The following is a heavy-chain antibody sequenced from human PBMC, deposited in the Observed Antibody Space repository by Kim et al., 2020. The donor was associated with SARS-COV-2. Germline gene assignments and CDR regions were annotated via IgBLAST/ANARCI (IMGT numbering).Heavy chain of an antibody. Sequence: GGSLRLSCAASRFIFRKSWMNWVRQPPGQGLEFVANISPDGSDINYVHSVKGRFTISRDDAKNSLYLQMSSLRAEDTAVYYCATDSHYSTFDFWGQGTLVTVSS. CDR1: RFIFRKSW. CDR3: ATDSHYSTFDF. V-gene: IGHV3-7*03. D-gene: IGHD4-4*01. J-gene: IGHJ4*02. CDR2: ISPDGSDI.